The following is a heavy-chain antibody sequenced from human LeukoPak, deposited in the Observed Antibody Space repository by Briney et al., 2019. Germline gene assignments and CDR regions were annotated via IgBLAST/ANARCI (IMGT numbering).Heavy chain of an antibody. CDR2: IYYSGST. Sequence: SETLSLTCTVSGGSISSYYWSWIRQPPGKGLEWIGYIYYSGSTNYNPSLKSRVTISVDTSKNQFSLKLSSVTAADTAVYYCARDRPGIAAAGNYYYGMDVWGQGTTVTVSS. D-gene: IGHD6-13*01. CDR3: ARDRPGIAAAGNYYYGMDV. V-gene: IGHV4-59*01. CDR1: GGSISSYY. J-gene: IGHJ6*02.